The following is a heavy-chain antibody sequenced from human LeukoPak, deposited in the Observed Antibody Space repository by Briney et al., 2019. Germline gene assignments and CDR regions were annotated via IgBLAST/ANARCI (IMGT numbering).Heavy chain of an antibody. Sequence: ASVKVSCKTSGYNFTSYDINWVRQATGQRPEWMGWMNPSSGNTGYAQTFQGRLDLTRNSALTTAYMELSSLTSEDTATYYCVRAAQEGRDSLTGVQTGNWFDPWGQGTLVTVSS. D-gene: IGHD3-9*01. CDR1: GYNFTSYD. CDR2: MNPSSGNT. J-gene: IGHJ5*02. CDR3: VRAAQEGRDSLTGVQTGNWFDP. V-gene: IGHV1-8*01.